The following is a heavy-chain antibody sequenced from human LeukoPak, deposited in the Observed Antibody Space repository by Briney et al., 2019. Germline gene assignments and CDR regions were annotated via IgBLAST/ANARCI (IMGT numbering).Heavy chain of an antibody. Sequence: ASVKVSCKASGGTFSSYAISWVRQAPGQGLEWMGGFIPIFGTANYAQKFQGRVTITADESTSTAYMELSSLRSEDTAVYFCASSLAGTTEDYWGQGTLVTVSS. J-gene: IGHJ4*02. CDR3: ASSLAGTTEDY. V-gene: IGHV1-69*01. D-gene: IGHD1-7*01. CDR1: GGTFSSYA. CDR2: FIPIFGTA.